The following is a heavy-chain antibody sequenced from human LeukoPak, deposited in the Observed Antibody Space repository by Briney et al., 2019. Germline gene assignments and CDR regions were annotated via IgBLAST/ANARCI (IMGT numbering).Heavy chain of an antibody. D-gene: IGHD6-6*01. V-gene: IGHV1-2*02. J-gene: IGHJ5*02. CDR3: ARLEYSSSFYVPHNWFDP. Sequence: ASVKVSCKASGYTFTGYYMHWVRQAPGQGLEWMGWINPNSGGTNYAQKFQGRVTMTRDTSISTAYMELSRLRSDDTAVCYCARLEYSSSFYVPHNWFDPWGQGTLVTVSS. CDR2: INPNSGGT. CDR1: GYTFTGYY.